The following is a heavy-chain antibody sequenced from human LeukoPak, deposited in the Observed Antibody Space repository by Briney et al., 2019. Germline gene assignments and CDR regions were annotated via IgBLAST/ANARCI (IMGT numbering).Heavy chain of an antibody. D-gene: IGHD3-3*01. J-gene: IGHJ6*02. V-gene: IGHV1-69*13. Sequence: SVKVSCKASGYTFTSYGISWVRQAPGQGLEWMGGIIPIFGTANYAQKFQGRVTITADESTSTAYMELSSLRSEDTAVYYCAREGGDFWSGDPPPYYYGMDVWGQGTTVTVSS. CDR2: IIPIFGTA. CDR1: GYTFTSYG. CDR3: AREGGDFWSGDPPPYYYGMDV.